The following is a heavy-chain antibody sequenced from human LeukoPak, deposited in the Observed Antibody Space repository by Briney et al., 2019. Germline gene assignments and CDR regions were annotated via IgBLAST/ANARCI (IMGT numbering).Heavy chain of an antibody. Sequence: GESLKISCKGSGYSFTSYWIGWVRQMPGKGLEWMGIIYPGDSDTRYSPSFQGQVTISADKSISTAYLQWSSLKASDTAMYYCARHPQYSGWSFDPWGQGTLVTVSS. CDR1: GYSFTSYW. J-gene: IGHJ5*02. V-gene: IGHV5-51*01. CDR2: IYPGDSDT. CDR3: ARHPQYSGWSFDP. D-gene: IGHD6-19*01.